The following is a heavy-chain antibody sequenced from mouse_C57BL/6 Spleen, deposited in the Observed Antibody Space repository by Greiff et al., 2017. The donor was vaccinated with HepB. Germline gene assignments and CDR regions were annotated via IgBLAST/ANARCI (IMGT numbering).Heavy chain of an antibody. CDR2: IYPSDSET. D-gene: IGHD2-5*01. Sequence: QVQLQQPGAELVRPGSSVKLSCKASGYTFTSYCMDWVKQSPGQGLEWIGNIYPSDSETNYNQKFKDKATLTVDKSSSTVYMQLSRLTSEDSAVYYCARREHDSSNEPAFGDWGKGIMVTVAA. CDR3: ARREHDSSNEPAFGD. CDR1: GYTFTSYC. V-gene: IGHV1-61*01. J-gene: IGHJ3*01.